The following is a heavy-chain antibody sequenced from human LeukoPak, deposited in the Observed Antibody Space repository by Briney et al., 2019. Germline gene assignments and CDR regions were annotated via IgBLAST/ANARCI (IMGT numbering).Heavy chain of an antibody. CDR1: GFTFSSYG. D-gene: IGHD2-15*01. CDR2: IWYDGSNK. V-gene: IGHV3-33*06. CDR3: AKAPRGGYCSGGGCYYYYYMDV. J-gene: IGHJ6*03. Sequence: GGSLRLSCAASGFTFSSYGMHWVRQAPGKGLEWVAVIWYDGSNKYYADSVKGRFTISRDNSKNTLYLQMNSLRAEDTAVYYCAKAPRGGYCSGGGCYYYYYMDVWGKGTTVTVSS.